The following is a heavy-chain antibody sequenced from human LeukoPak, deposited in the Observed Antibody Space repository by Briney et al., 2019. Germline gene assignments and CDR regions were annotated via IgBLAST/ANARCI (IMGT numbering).Heavy chain of an antibody. Sequence: GGSLRLSCAASGFTFSSYAMHWVRQAPGKGLEWVAVISYDGSNKYYADSVKGRFTISRDNSKNTLYLQMNSLRAEDTAVYYCARDPPRGDSSSLPDAFDIWGQGTMVTVSS. J-gene: IGHJ3*02. V-gene: IGHV3-30-3*01. D-gene: IGHD6-13*01. CDR3: ARDPPRGDSSSLPDAFDI. CDR2: ISYDGSNK. CDR1: GFTFSSYA.